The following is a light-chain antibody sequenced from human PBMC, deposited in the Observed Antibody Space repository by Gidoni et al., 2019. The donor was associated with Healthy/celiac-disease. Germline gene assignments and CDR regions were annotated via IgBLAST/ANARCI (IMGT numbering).Light chain of an antibody. J-gene: IGKJ4*01. CDR3: MQALQTPT. V-gene: IGKV2-28*01. CDR2: LGS. Sequence: DIVMPQSPLSLPVTPGEPASISCRSSQSLMQSNGYNYLDWYLQKPGQSPQLLIYLGSNRASGVPYRFSGSGSGTDFTLKISRVEAEDVGVYYCMQALQTPTFGGGTKVEIK. CDR1: QSLMQSNGYNY.